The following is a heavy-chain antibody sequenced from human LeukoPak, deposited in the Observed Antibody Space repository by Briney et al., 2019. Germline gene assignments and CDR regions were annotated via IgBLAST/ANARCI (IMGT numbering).Heavy chain of an antibody. Sequence: GGSLRLSCAASGFTFSSYWMNWARQAPGKGLEWVASMNHNGNVNYYVNSVKGRFTISRDNAKNSLYLQMSNLRAEGTAVYFCARGGGLDVWGQGATVTVSS. CDR3: ARGGGLDV. CDR1: GFTFSSYW. V-gene: IGHV3-7*03. D-gene: IGHD3-16*01. J-gene: IGHJ6*02. CDR2: MNHNGNVN.